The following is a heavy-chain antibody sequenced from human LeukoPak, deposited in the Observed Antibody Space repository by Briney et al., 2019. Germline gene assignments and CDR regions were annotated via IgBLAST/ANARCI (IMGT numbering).Heavy chain of an antibody. V-gene: IGHV3-43*02. CDR2: ITGDGGRT. D-gene: IGHD6-19*01. CDR1: GFAFDDYA. J-gene: IGHJ4*02. Sequence: GGSLRLSCAASGFAFDDYAMHWVRQVPGKGLEWVSLITGDGGRTYYADSVKGRFTISRDNSRNSLYLQMNSLRTEDTALYYCAKDMGAVAGLGFFDYWGQGTLATVSS. CDR3: AKDMGAVAGLGFFDY.